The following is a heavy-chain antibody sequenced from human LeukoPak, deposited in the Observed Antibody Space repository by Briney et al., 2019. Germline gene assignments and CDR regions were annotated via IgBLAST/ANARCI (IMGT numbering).Heavy chain of an antibody. CDR2: IRYDGSKK. V-gene: IGHV3-30*02. J-gene: IGHJ3*02. D-gene: IGHD2-15*01. CDR3: ARYCSGGSCYSDAFDI. Sequence: PGGSLRLSCAASGFTFSSYAMHWVRQAPGKGLEWVTFIRYDGSKKYYADSVKGRFTISRDNAKNSLYLQMNSLRAEDTAVYYCARYCSGGSCYSDAFDIWGQGTMVTVSS. CDR1: GFTFSSYA.